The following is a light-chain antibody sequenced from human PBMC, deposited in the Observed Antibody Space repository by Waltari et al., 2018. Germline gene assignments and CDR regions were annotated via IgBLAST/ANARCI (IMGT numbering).Light chain of an antibody. Sequence: DIVMTQSPLSLPVLPGEPASISCRSSQSLLHSNGYYYLHWYLQKPGQSPQLLIHLGSNRASGVPDRFSGSGSGTDFTLKISRVEAEDVGVYYCMQALQTPLTFSGGTKVEIK. CDR3: MQALQTPLT. V-gene: IGKV2-28*01. J-gene: IGKJ4*01. CDR1: QSLLHSNGYYY. CDR2: LGS.